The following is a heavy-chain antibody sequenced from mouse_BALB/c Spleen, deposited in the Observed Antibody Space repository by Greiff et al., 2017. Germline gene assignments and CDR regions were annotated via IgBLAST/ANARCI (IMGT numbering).Heavy chain of an antibody. V-gene: IGHV3-6*02. CDR1: GYSITSGYY. CDR2: ISYDGSN. D-gene: IGHD2-4*01. CDR3: ARAYDYDGYYYAMDY. Sequence: EVQLQESGPGLVKPSQSLSLTCSVTGYSITSGYYWNWIRQFPGNKLEWMGYISYDGSNNYNPSLKNRISITRDTSKNQFFLKLNSVTTEDTATYYCARAYDYDGYYYAMDYWGQGTSVTVSS. J-gene: IGHJ4*01.